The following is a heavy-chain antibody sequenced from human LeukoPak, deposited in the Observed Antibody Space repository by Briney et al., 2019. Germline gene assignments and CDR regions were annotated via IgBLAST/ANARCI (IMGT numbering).Heavy chain of an antibody. CDR3: ANLLHSSGCYWVFDY. V-gene: IGHV3-23*01. J-gene: IGHJ4*02. D-gene: IGHD6-19*01. CDR1: GFTFSRYA. CDR2: ISGRGGST. Sequence: GGSLRLSCAASGFTFSRYAMSWVRQAPGKGGEWVSAISGRGGSTYYADSVKGRFTISTDNSKNTLYLQMNSLRAEDTAVYYCANLLHSSGCYWVFDYWGQGTLVTVSS.